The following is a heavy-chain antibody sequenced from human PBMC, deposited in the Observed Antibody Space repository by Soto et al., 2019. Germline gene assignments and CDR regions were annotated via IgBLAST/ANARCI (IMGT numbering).Heavy chain of an antibody. CDR3: ARDYRQLLGDGNYYFLY. Sequence: GGSLRLSCAASGFTVSSNYMSWVRQAPGKGLEWVSVIYSGGSTYYADSVKGRFTISRDNSKNTLYLQMNSLRAEDTAVYYCARDYRQLLGDGNYYFLYSCQAPLVTVSS. J-gene: IGHJ4*02. D-gene: IGHD6-19*01. CDR2: IYSGGST. V-gene: IGHV3-66*01. CDR1: GFTVSSNY.